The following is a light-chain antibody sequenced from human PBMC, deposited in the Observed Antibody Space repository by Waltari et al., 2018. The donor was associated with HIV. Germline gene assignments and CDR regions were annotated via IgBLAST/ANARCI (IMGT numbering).Light chain of an antibody. CDR2: RNN. CDR3: AAWDDSLRGFYV. Sequence: QSVLTQPPSASGTPGQRVTISCSGSSSNIGSNYVYWYQQLPGTAPKLLIYRNNLRPSGVPDRFSGSKSGTSASLAISGLRSEDEADYYCAAWDDSLRGFYVFGTGTKVTVL. CDR1: SSNIGSNY. J-gene: IGLJ1*01. V-gene: IGLV1-47*01.